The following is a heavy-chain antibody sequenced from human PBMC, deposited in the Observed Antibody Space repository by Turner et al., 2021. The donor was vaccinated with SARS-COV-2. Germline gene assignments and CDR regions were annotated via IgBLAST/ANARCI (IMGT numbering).Heavy chain of an antibody. Sequence: QVQLVESGGGVVQPGRSLSLSCAASGFTVSSYDMHWVRQAPGKGREWVAVIWYDGSNKYYADSVKGRFTISRDNSKNTLYLQMNSLRAEDTAVYYCARQTDSSTWQTYYFDYWGQGTLVTVSS. CDR2: IWYDGSNK. V-gene: IGHV3-33*01. J-gene: IGHJ4*02. CDR3: ARQTDSSTWQTYYFDY. CDR1: GFTVSSYD. D-gene: IGHD6-13*01.